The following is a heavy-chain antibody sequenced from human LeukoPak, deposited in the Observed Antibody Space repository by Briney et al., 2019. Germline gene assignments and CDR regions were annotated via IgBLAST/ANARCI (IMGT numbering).Heavy chain of an antibody. CDR3: ARRNSGSRFDY. D-gene: IGHD1-26*01. CDR2: IYPAESES. V-gene: IGHV5-51*01. CDR1: GYSFSNYW. Sequence: KRGESLKISCKGSGYSFSNYWIAWVRQMPGKGLEWMGIIYPAESESRYSPSFEGQVTMSADKSISTAYLQWTSLKASDTAMYYCARRNSGSRFDYWGQGILVTASS. J-gene: IGHJ4*02.